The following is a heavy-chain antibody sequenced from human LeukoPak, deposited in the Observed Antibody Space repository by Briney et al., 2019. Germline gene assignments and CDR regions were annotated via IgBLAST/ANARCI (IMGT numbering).Heavy chain of an antibody. J-gene: IGHJ4*02. CDR3: AREGPNARLDY. CDR2: IYTSGST. CDR1: GGSISGFY. Sequence: SETLSLTCTVSGGSISGFYWSWFRQPAGKGLEWIGRIYTSGSTNYNPSLKSRVTISVDRSKNQFSPKVSSVTAPDTAVYYCAREGPNARLDYWGQGTLVTVSS. D-gene: IGHD2-8*01. V-gene: IGHV4-4*07.